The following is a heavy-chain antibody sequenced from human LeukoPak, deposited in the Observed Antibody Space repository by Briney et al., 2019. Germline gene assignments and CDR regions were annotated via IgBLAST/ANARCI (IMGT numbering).Heavy chain of an antibody. D-gene: IGHD1-26*01. Sequence: SETLSLTCAVYGGSFSGYYWSWIRQPPGKGLEWIGEINHSGSTNYNPPLKSRVTISVDTSKNQFSLKLSSVTAADTAVYYCARVSGSLDYFDYWGQGTLVTVSS. CDR2: INHSGST. CDR3: ARVSGSLDYFDY. CDR1: GGSFSGYY. J-gene: IGHJ4*02. V-gene: IGHV4-34*01.